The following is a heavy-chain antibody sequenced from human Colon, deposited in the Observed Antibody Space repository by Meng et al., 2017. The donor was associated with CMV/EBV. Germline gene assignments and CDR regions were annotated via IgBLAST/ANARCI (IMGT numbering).Heavy chain of an antibody. CDR3: ARAGDDYFDF. Sequence: VSGKTSGYTVTGYKIHWVRQAPGQGLEWMGWINPNMGGTTFAQKFQGRVTVTRDTSISTAYMELNSLRSDDTAVYYCARAGDDYFDFWGQGTLVTVSS. D-gene: IGHD5-24*01. J-gene: IGHJ4*02. CDR1: GYTVTGYK. CDR2: INPNMGGT. V-gene: IGHV1-2*02.